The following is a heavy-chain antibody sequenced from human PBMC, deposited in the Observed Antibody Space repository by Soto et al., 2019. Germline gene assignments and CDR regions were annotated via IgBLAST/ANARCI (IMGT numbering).Heavy chain of an antibody. CDR1: GFTFSTYA. CDR3: ASLPTPDAFDI. D-gene: IGHD2-15*01. J-gene: IGHJ3*02. Sequence: GGSLSLSCAASGFTFSTYAMTWVRQAPGKGLEWVSSISSSSSYIYYTDSVKGRLTISRDNAKNSLYLQMNSLRAEDTAVYYCASLPTPDAFDIWGQGTMVTVSS. CDR2: ISSSSSYI. V-gene: IGHV3-21*01.